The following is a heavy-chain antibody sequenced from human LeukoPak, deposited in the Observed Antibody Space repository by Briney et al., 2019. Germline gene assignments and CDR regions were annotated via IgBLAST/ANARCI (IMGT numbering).Heavy chain of an antibody. D-gene: IGHD2-15*01. J-gene: IGHJ4*02. CDR3: ARDDCSGGSCYAFDY. Sequence: SSVTVSCKASGGTFSSYAISWVRQAPGQGLEWMGRIIPILGIANYAQKFQGRVTITADKSTSTAYMELSSLRSEDTAVYYCARDDCSGGSCYAFDYWGQGTLV. CDR1: GGTFSSYA. CDR2: IIPILGIA. V-gene: IGHV1-69*04.